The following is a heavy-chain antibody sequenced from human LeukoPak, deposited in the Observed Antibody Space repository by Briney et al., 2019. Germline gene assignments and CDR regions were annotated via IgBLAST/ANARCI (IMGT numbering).Heavy chain of an antibody. CDR1: GGSFSSGSYY. CDR3: ARGGGDWGFHQSDY. V-gene: IGHV4-61*02. J-gene: IGHJ4*02. CDR2: IYASGST. Sequence: SETLSLTCTVSGGSFSSGSYYWSWIRQPAGKGLEWIGRIYASGSTNYNPSLKSRVTISVDTSKNQFSLKLSSVTAADTAVYYCARGGGDWGFHQSDYWGQGTLVTVSS. D-gene: IGHD2-21*01.